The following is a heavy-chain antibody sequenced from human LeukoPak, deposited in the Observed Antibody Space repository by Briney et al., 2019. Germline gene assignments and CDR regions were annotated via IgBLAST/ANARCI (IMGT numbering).Heavy chain of an antibody. CDR3: ARDEGAVYYYDSSGYLYY. V-gene: IGHV1-18*01. Sequence: ASVKVSCKASGYTFTSYGISWVRQAPGQGLEWMGWISAYSGNTNYAQKLQGRVTMTTDTSTSTAYMELRSLRSDDTAVYYCARDEGAVYYYDSSGYLYYWGQGTLVTVSS. D-gene: IGHD3-22*01. J-gene: IGHJ4*02. CDR1: GYTFTSYG. CDR2: ISAYSGNT.